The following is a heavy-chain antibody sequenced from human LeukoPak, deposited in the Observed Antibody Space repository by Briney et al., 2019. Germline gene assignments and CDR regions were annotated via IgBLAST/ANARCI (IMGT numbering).Heavy chain of an antibody. D-gene: IGHD6-13*01. CDR3: ARDRRQQPFDY. CDR1: GFTFSSYE. Sequence: GSLRLSCAASGFTFSSYEMNWVRQAPGKGLEWIGSIYYGGITYYNPSLKSRVAISVDTSKNQFSLKLSSVTAADTAVYYCARDRRQQPFDYWGQGTLVTVPS. J-gene: IGHJ4*02. CDR2: IYYGGIT. V-gene: IGHV4-39*07.